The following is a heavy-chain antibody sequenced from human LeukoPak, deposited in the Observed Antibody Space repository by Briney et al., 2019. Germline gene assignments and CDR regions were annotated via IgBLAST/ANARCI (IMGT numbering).Heavy chain of an antibody. CDR2: IYYSGST. V-gene: IGHV4-34*01. J-gene: IGHJ4*02. D-gene: IGHD2-2*01. CDR1: GGSFSGYY. Sequence: SETLSLTCAVYGGSFSGYYWSWIRQPPGKGLEWIGSIYYSGSTYYNPSLKSRVTISVDTSKNQFSLKLSSVTAADTAVYYCASHKPNIVVVPAAIWYWGQGTLVTVSS. CDR3: ASHKPNIVVVPAAIWY.